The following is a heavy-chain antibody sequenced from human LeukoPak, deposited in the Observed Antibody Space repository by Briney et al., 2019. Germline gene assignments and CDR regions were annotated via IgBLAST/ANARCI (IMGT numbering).Heavy chain of an antibody. CDR1: ELTLSNAW. J-gene: IGHJ4*02. Sequence: GGSLRLSCAASELTLSNAWMTWVRQAPGKGLEWVARIKSKSDGGIKDYAAPVKGTFTISRDDSENTVYLQMNSLKIEDTAVYYCATGRSGYFDSWGQGTLVFVSS. CDR3: ATGRSGYFDS. V-gene: IGHV3-15*01. CDR2: IKSKSDGGIK.